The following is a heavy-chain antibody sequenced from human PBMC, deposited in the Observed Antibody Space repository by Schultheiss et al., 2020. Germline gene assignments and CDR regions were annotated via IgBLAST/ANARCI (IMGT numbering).Heavy chain of an antibody. Sequence: SETLSLTCAVSGYSISSGYYWSWIRQHPGKGLEWLGYIYYSGITYYNPSLKSRVTISVDTSKNQFSLKLSSVTAADTAVYYCARDCTMVYGLRYYYYYGMDVWGQGTTVTVSS. CDR3: ARDCTMVYGLRYYYYYGMDV. V-gene: IGHV4-30-4*08. CDR1: GYSISSGYY. D-gene: IGHD2-8*01. J-gene: IGHJ6*02. CDR2: IYYSGIT.